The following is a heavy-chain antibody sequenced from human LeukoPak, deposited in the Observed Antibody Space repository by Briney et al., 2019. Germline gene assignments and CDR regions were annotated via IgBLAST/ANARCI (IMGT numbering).Heavy chain of an antibody. CDR1: GFTFSSYG. V-gene: IGHV3-33*01. Sequence: GGSLRLSCAASGFTFSSYGMHWVRRAPGKGLEWVALMWFDGNKKDYVDSRKRRFTISRDNSKKTLYLQMHSLRAEDTALYYCARAYYHASGGAFGMDVWGQGTTVTVSS. J-gene: IGHJ6*02. D-gene: IGHD3-10*01. CDR3: ARAYYHASGGAFGMDV. CDR2: MWFDGNKK.